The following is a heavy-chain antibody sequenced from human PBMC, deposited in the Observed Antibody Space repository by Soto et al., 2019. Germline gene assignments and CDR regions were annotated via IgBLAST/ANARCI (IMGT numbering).Heavy chain of an antibody. CDR3: GRVTNPPTYNDFWTGWTAYYYYGRDV. V-gene: IGHV4-59*01. Sequence: PSETLSVTCTVSGGSISSYYWSWIRKTPGKGLEWIGYIYYSGSTNYNPSLKSRVTISVDTSKNQFSLKLSSVTAADTAVYYCGRVTNPPTYNDFWTGWTAYYYYGRDVWGQGTTVTVSS. J-gene: IGHJ6*02. D-gene: IGHD3-3*01. CDR1: GGSISSYY. CDR2: IYYSGST.